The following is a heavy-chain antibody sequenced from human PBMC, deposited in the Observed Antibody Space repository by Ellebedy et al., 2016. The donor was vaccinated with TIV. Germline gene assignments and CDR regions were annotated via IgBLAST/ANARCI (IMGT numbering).Heavy chain of an antibody. CDR1: GFTFSNAW. V-gene: IGHV3-15*01. Sequence: PGGSLRLSCASSGFTFSNAWMSWVRQAPGKGLEWVGRIKSKTDGGTTDYAAPVKGRFTISRDDSKNTLYLQMNSLKTEDTAVYNCTTDRLRYARLSIYDYWGQGTLVTVSS. J-gene: IGHJ4*02. D-gene: IGHD3-9*01. CDR3: TTDRLRYARLSIYDY. CDR2: IKSKTDGGTT.